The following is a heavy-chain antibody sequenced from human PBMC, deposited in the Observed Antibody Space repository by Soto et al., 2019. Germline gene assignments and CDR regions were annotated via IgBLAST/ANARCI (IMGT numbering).Heavy chain of an antibody. Sequence: KSSETLSLTCTVSGGSISSSSYYWGWIRQPPGKGLEWMGSIYYSGSTYYNPSLQMRVTISVDTSKNQFSLKLSSVTAADTAVYYCARHVYESVAGNPYYFDYWPQRTLVTVSS. CDR2: IYYSGST. D-gene: IGHD6-19*01. CDR3: ARHVYESVAGNPYYFDY. V-gene: IGHV4-39*01. CDR1: GGSISSSSYY. J-gene: IGHJ4*02.